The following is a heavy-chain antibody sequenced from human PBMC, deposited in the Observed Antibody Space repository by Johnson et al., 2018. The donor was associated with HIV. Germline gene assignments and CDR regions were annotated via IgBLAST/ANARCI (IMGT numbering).Heavy chain of an antibody. CDR2: ISYDGSNK. D-gene: IGHD2-15*01. Sequence: QMLLVESGGGLVTPGGSLRLSCAASGFTFSSYAMHWVRQAPGKGLEWVAVISYDGSNKYYADSVKGRFTISRDNAKNTLYLQMNSLRAEDTAVYYCARSVGYCSGGSCSPDAFDIWGQGTMVTVSS. CDR3: ARSVGYCSGGSCSPDAFDI. V-gene: IGHV3-30-3*01. CDR1: GFTFSSYA. J-gene: IGHJ3*02.